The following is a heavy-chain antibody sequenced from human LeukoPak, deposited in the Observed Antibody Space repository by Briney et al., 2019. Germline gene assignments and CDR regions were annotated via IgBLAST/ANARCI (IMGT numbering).Heavy chain of an antibody. D-gene: IGHD3-22*01. Sequence: GGSLRLSCAASGFTFSSYSVNWVRQAPGKGLEWVSYISSSSSTIYYADSVRGRFTISRDNAKNSLYLQMNSLRDKDTAVYYCARVQYYYDSSGPPDYWGQGTLVTVSS. CDR2: ISSSSSTI. CDR1: GFTFSSYS. J-gene: IGHJ4*02. V-gene: IGHV3-48*02. CDR3: ARVQYYYDSSGPPDY.